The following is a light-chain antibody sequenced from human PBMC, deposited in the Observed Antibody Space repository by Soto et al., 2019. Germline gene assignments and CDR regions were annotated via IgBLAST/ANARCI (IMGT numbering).Light chain of an antibody. CDR3: ASWDDSLNVV. CDR1: SSNIGGNA. Sequence: QSVLTQPPSASGTPGQRVTISCSGGSSNIGGNAVNWYQQLPGTAPKLLIYRSNQRPSGVPDRFSGSKSGTSASLAISGLQSEDEADYYCASWDDSLNVVFGGGTKLTVL. J-gene: IGLJ3*02. CDR2: RSN. V-gene: IGLV1-44*01.